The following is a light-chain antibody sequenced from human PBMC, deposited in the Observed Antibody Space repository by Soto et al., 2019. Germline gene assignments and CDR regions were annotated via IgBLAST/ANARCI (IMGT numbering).Light chain of an antibody. CDR2: DVS. V-gene: IGLV2-11*01. Sequence: QSVLTRPRSVSGSPGQSVSISCTGTSSDVGGYNYVSWYQQHPGKAPKVMIYDVSKRPSGVPDRFSGSKSGNTASLTISGLQSEDEADYYCCSYAGRYTYVFGTGTKLTVL. CDR1: SSDVGGYNY. CDR3: CSYAGRYTYV. J-gene: IGLJ1*01.